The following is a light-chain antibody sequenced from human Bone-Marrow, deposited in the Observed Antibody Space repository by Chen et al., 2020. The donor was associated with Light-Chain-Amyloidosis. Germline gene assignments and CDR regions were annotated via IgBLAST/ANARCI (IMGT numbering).Light chain of an antibody. CDR1: QTPFYSANNNNY. Sequence: DIVLTQSPDSLAVSLGEMATINCKSSQTPFYSANNNNYLAWYQQKPRQPPKLLIYWASTRESGVPDRFSGRGSGTDFTRTISSLQAEDVAVYYCQQYYNTPWAFGQGTKVEIK. CDR2: WAS. CDR3: QQYYNTPWA. V-gene: IGKV4-1*01. J-gene: IGKJ1*01.